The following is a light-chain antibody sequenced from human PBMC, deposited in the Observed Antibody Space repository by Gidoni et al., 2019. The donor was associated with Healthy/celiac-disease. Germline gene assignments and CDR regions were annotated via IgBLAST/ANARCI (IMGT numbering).Light chain of an antibody. V-gene: IGKV1-33*01. CDR2: DAS. J-gene: IGKJ4*01. CDR1: QDISNY. Sequence: DIQMTQSPSSLSASVGDRVTITCQASQDISNYLNWYQQKPGKAPKLLIYDASNLETGVPSMFSGSGSGTDFTFTISSLQPEDIATYYCQQYDNLQLTFXGXTKVEIK. CDR3: QQYDNLQLT.